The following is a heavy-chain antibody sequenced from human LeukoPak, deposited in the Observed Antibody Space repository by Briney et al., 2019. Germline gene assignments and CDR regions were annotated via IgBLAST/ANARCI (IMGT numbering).Heavy chain of an antibody. CDR1: GFTFSSYE. CDR3: AKDPRYVWGSHHDY. V-gene: IGHV3-48*03. CDR2: ISSSGSTI. J-gene: IGHJ4*02. D-gene: IGHD3-16*01. Sequence: PGGSLRLSCAASGFTFSSYEMNWVRQAPGKGLEWVSYISSSGSTIYYADSVKGRFTISRDNSKNTLYLQMNSLRAEDTAVYYCAKDPRYVWGSHHDYWGQGTLVTVSS.